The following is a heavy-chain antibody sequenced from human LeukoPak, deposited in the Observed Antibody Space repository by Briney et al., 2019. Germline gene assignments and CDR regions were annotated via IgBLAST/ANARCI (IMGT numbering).Heavy chain of an antibody. D-gene: IGHD6-13*01. Sequence: GESLKISCKGSGYSFTSYWIGWVRQMPGKGLEWMGIIYPGDFDTRYSPSFQGQVTISADKSISTAYLQWSSLKASDTAMYYCARSSGFSSSWYGMDVWGQGTTVTVSS. CDR3: ARSSGFSSSWYGMDV. CDR2: IYPGDFDT. J-gene: IGHJ6*02. CDR1: GYSFTSYW. V-gene: IGHV5-51*01.